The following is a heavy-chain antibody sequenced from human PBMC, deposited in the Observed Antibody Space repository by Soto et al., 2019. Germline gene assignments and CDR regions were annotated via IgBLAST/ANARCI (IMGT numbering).Heavy chain of an antibody. D-gene: IGHD1-20*01. J-gene: IGHJ4*02. CDR1: GDAISNYY. CDR2: VHDSGST. CDR3: ARGTRGLITSFFAY. Sequence: SETLSLTCIVSGDAISNYYWSWIRQTPGKGLEWIGCVHDSGSTDYNPSLKGRVTMSLHTSKSQSSLNLSSVTAADSATYYCARGTRGLITSFFAYWGQGIPVTVSS. V-gene: IGHV4-59*01.